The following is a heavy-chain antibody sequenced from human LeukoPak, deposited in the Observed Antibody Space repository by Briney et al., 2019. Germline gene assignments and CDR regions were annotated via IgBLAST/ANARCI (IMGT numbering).Heavy chain of an antibody. V-gene: IGHV3-15*07. J-gene: IGHJ4*02. D-gene: IGHD1-20*01. CDR2: IKSKADGETI. Sequence: GSLRIFCAASGFTFTKAWMKWGRQASGEGLEWVGRIKSKADGETIDYAAPVKGRFTFSRDDSKNMLYLQMNSLKSEDTAVYYCSTLTSRGLSDSWGQGTLVTVSS. CDR1: GFTFTKAW. CDR3: STLTSRGLSDS.